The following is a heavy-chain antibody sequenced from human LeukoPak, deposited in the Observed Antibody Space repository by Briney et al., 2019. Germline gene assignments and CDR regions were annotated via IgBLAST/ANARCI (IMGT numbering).Heavy chain of an antibody. CDR3: AKDGIVVVPAATYLDY. CDR1: GFPFRNYG. Sequence: GGSLRLSCAVSGFPFRNYGMHWVRQAPGKGLEWVSAISGSGGSTYYADSVKGRFTISRDNSKNTLYLQMNSLRAEDTAVYYCAKDGIVVVPAATYLDYWGQGTLVTVSS. V-gene: IGHV3-23*01. J-gene: IGHJ4*02. CDR2: ISGSGGST. D-gene: IGHD2-2*01.